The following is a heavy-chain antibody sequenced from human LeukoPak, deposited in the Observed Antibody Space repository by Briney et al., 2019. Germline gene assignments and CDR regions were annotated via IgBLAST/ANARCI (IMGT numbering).Heavy chain of an antibody. Sequence: ASVKVSCKTSGYTFTDYYIHWGRQAPGQGLEWMGWINPDSGYTNYAQKFQGRVTMTRDTSINTAYMELSRLTSDDTAVYYCATDPRTTVFGTFRYYYMDVWGKGTTVAVSS. CDR1: GYTFTDYY. V-gene: IGHV1-2*02. D-gene: IGHD3-3*01. CDR2: INPDSGYT. CDR3: ATDPRTTVFGTFRYYYMDV. J-gene: IGHJ6*03.